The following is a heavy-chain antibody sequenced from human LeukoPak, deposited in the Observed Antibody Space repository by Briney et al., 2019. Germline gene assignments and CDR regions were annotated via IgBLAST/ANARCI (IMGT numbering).Heavy chain of an antibody. D-gene: IGHD6-13*01. CDR1: GGSINNFY. CDR3: ARHRSGIASALDS. V-gene: IGHV4-59*08. J-gene: IGHJ4*02. CDR2: IYHSGST. Sequence: KTSETLSLTCTVSGGSINNFYWSWIRQAPGKGLEWIGFIYHSGSTNYNPSLKRRITISVDTSKNQFSLKLSSVTAADTAVYFCARHRSGIASALDSWGQGTLVSVSS.